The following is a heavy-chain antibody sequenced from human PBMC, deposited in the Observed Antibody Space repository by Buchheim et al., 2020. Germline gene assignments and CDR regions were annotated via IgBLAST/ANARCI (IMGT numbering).Heavy chain of an antibody. D-gene: IGHD3-3*01. Sequence: QVQLQESGPGLVKPSGTLSLTCAVSGGSISSSNWWCWVRQPPGKGLEWIGEIYHSGSTNYNPSLKRRVTKSVNKSKNQFSPKLSSVTAADTAVYYCARDSSDFWSGQRGGFSYWGQGTL. CDR3: ARDSSDFWSGQRGGFSY. J-gene: IGHJ4*02. V-gene: IGHV4-4*02. CDR2: IYHSGST. CDR1: GGSISSSNW.